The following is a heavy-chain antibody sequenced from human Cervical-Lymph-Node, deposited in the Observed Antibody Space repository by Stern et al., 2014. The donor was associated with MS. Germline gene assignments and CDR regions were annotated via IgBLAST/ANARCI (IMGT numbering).Heavy chain of an antibody. CDR1: GYSFTANW. D-gene: IGHD4-17*01. CDR3: ARDYGDYAFDY. CDR2: IYPGDSDT. Sequence: EVQLVESGAEVKKPGESLKISCKGSGYSFTANWIAWVRQMPGKGLEWMGIIYPGDSDTRYSPSFQGQVTISADNSISTAYLQWSSLKATDTAMYYCARDYGDYAFDYWGQGTLVTVSS. J-gene: IGHJ4*02. V-gene: IGHV5-51*01.